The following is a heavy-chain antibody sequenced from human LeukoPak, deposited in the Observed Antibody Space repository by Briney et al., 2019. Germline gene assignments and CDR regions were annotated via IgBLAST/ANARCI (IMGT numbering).Heavy chain of an antibody. V-gene: IGHV1-2*02. J-gene: IGHJ4*02. Sequence: ASVKVSCKASGYTFTSYGISWVRQAPGQGLEWMGWINPNSGGTNYAQKFQGRVTMTRDTSISTAYMELSRLRSDDTAVYYCARGYSSGWYLFDYWGQGTLVTVSS. CDR1: GYTFTSYG. CDR2: INPNSGGT. CDR3: ARGYSSGWYLFDY. D-gene: IGHD6-19*01.